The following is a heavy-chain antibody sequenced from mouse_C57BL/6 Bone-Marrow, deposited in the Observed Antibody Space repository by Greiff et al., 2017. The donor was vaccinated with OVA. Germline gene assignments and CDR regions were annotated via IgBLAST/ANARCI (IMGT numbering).Heavy chain of an antibody. CDR3: ARAYDGYYFYYAMDY. CDR1: GYTFTDYY. D-gene: IGHD2-3*01. V-gene: IGHV1-19*01. CDR2: INPYNGGT. J-gene: IGHJ4*01. Sequence: VQLQQSGPVLVKPGASVKMSCKASGYTFTDYYMNWVKQSPGKSLEWIGVINPYNGGTSYNQNFKGKATLTVDKSSSTAYMELNSLTSEDSAVYYGARAYDGYYFYYAMDYWGQGTSVTVSS.